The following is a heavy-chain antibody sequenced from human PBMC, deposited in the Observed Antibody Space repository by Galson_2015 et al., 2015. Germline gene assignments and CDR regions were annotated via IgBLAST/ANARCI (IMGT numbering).Heavy chain of an antibody. CDR2: ISYDGSNK. V-gene: IGHV3-30*01. D-gene: IGHD3-16*01. CDR1: GFTFSSCA. Sequence: SLRLSCAASGFTFSSCAMHWVRQAPGKGLEWVAVISYDGSNKYYADSVKGRFTISRDNSKNTLYLQMNSLRAEDTAVYYCARDGPQGGYYFDYWGQGTLVTVSS. CDR3: ARDGPQGGYYFDY. J-gene: IGHJ4*02.